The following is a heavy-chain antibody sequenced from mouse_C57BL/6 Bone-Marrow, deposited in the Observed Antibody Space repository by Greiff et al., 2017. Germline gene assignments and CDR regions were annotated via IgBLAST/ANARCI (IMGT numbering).Heavy chain of an antibody. V-gene: IGHV5-4*01. J-gene: IGHJ1*03. CDR3: ARDCSNYWYFDV. Sequence: EVKLQESGGGLVKPGGSLKLSCAASGFTFSSYAMSWVRQTPEKRLEWVATISDGGSYTYYPDNVKGRFTISRDNAKNNLYLQMSHLKSEDTAMYYCARDCSNYWYFDVWGTGTTVTVSP. CDR1: GFTFSSYA. D-gene: IGHD1-1*01. CDR2: ISDGGSYT.